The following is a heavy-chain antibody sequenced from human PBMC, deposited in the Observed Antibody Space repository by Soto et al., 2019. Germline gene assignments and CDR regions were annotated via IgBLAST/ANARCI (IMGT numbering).Heavy chain of an antibody. CDR3: ARGWCNWKTYYYYGMDV. V-gene: IGHV1-69*12. D-gene: IGHD1-1*01. CDR2: IIPIFGTA. Sequence: QVQLVQSGAEVKKPGSSVKVSCKASGGTFSSYAISWVRQAPGQGLEWMGGIIPIFGTANYAQKFQGRVTITADESTSTAYMELSSLRSEDTAVYYCARGWCNWKTYYYYGMDVWGQGTTVTVSS. J-gene: IGHJ6*02. CDR1: GGTFSSYA.